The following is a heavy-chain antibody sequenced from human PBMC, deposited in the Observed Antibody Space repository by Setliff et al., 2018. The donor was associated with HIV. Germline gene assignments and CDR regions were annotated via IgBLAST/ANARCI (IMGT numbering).Heavy chain of an antibody. D-gene: IGHD6-13*01. CDR3: ARDPGYKSTWYGVFDI. V-gene: IGHV1-69*13. Sequence: SVKVSCKASNYTLINYGVSWVRQAPGQGLEWMGGNIPVIGTANYAQKFQGRVTITADESTSTTYMELSRLRSDDTAVYYCARDPGYKSTWYGVFDIWGQGTMVTVSS. J-gene: IGHJ3*02. CDR1: NYTLINYG. CDR2: NIPVIGTA.